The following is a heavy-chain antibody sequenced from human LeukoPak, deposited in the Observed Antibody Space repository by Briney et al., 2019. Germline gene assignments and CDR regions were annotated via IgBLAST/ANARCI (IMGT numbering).Heavy chain of an antibody. D-gene: IGHD3-10*01. Sequence: GASVKVSCKASGYTFTSYGISWVRQAPGQGLEWMGWISAYNGNTNYAQKLQGRVTMTTDTSTSTAYMELRSLRSDDTAVYYCARGDLNYYGSGSYYNGDYWAREPWSPSPQ. CDR3: ARGDLNYYGSGSYYNGDY. CDR1: GYTFTSYG. CDR2: ISAYNGNT. J-gene: IGHJ4*02. V-gene: IGHV1-18*01.